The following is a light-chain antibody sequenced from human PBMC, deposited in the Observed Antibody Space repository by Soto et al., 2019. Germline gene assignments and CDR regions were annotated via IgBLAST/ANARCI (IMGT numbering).Light chain of an antibody. CDR3: QNYDWSLAWT. J-gene: IGKJ1*01. CDR1: QPVSPSF. CDR2: GAS. Sequence: DILLSQSPGTLSLSPGDPATLSCRASQPVSPSFLAWYQQTRGQAPRLLIYGASPSATGVSDRFSGSGSGTDFTLTISDLEPEDFAVYYCQNYDWSLAWTFGPGTKVEIK. V-gene: IGKV3-20*01.